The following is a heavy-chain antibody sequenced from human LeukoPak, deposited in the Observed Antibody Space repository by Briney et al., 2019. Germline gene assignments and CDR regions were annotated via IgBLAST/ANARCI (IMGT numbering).Heavy chain of an antibody. D-gene: IGHD3-22*01. CDR3: ARELLPYDSSGYDY. CDR1: GFTFSSYA. V-gene: IGHV3-72*01. Sequence: QTGGSLRLSCAASGFTFSSYAMHWVRQAPGKGLEWVGRTRNKANSYTTEYAASVKGRFTISRDDSKNSLYLQMNSLKTEDTAVYYCARELLPYDSSGYDYWGQGTLITVSS. CDR2: TRNKANSYTT. J-gene: IGHJ4*02.